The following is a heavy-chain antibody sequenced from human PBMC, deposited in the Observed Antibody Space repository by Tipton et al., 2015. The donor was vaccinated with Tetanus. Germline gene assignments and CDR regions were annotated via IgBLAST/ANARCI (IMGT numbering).Heavy chain of an antibody. CDR1: GGSISSGGYY. D-gene: IGHD1-26*01. CDR2: IYYTGNT. Sequence: TLSLTCSVSGGSISSGGYYWSWIRQHPGKGLEWLGYIYYTGNTYYNPSLKSRLTISLDTSKNHFSLRLASLSAAATAVYFCARRGGGSTFDHWGQGTLVTVSP. V-gene: IGHV4-31*03. J-gene: IGHJ4*02. CDR3: ARRGGGSTFDH.